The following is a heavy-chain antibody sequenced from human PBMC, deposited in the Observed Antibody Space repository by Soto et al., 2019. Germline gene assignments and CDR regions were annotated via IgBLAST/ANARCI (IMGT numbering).Heavy chain of an antibody. V-gene: IGHV3-33*01. Sequence: GGSLRLSCAASGFTFSSYGMHWVRQAPGKGLEWVAVIWYDGSNKYYADSVKGRFTISRDNSKNTLYLQMNSLRAEDTAVYYCARNLGVTTAKYLSSFDYWGQGTLVTVSS. J-gene: IGHJ4*02. CDR1: GFTFSSYG. CDR3: ARNLGVTTAKYLSSFDY. D-gene: IGHD4-17*01. CDR2: IWYDGSNK.